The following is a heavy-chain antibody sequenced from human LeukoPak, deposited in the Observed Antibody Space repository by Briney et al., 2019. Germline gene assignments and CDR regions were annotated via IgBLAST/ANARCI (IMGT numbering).Heavy chain of an antibody. CDR3: ARGGMNYCTNGECYTGWFDP. V-gene: IGHV4-59*01. CDR1: GGSISSYY. D-gene: IGHD2-8*01. Sequence: SETLSLTCTVSGGSISSYYWSWIRQPPGKGLEWIGYIYYSGSTNYNPSLKSRVTISVDTSKNQFSLKLSSVTAADTAVYYCARGGMNYCTNGECYTGWFDPWGQGTLVTVSS. J-gene: IGHJ5*02. CDR2: IYYSGST.